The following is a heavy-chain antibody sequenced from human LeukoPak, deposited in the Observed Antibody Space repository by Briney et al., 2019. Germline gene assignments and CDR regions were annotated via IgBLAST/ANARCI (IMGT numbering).Heavy chain of an antibody. Sequence: PSETLSLTCTVPGGSISSYYWSWIRQPPGKGLEWIGYIYYSGSTNYNPSLKSRVTISVDTSKNQFSLKLSSVTAADTAVYYCARYSKGDWFDPWGQGTLVTVSS. D-gene: IGHD4-11*01. CDR1: GGSISSYY. CDR3: ARYSKGDWFDP. J-gene: IGHJ5*02. V-gene: IGHV4-59*01. CDR2: IYYSGST.